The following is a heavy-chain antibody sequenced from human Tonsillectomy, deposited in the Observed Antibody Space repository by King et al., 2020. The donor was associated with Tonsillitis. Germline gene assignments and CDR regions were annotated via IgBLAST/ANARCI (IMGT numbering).Heavy chain of an antibody. CDR2: IRYDGSKK. CDR3: AKEYEAYCGGDCSPPFDY. D-gene: IGHD2-21*02. Sequence: VQLVESGGGVVQPGGSLRLSCAASGFTFSSYGMHWVRQAPGKGLEWVAFIRYDGSKKNYADAVKGRFTISRDNSKNTLYLQMNSLRGEDTAVYYCAKEYEAYCGGDCSPPFDYWGQGTLVTVSS. CDR1: GFTFSSYG. J-gene: IGHJ4*02. V-gene: IGHV3-30*02.